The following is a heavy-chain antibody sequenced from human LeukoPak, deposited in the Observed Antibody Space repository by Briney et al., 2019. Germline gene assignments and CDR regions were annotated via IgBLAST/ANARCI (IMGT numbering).Heavy chain of an antibody. V-gene: IGHV4-34*01. CDR3: ARGPRLRRRLGGFFDY. CDR1: GGSFSGYY. D-gene: IGHD4-17*01. Sequence: PSETLSLTCAVYGGSFSGYYWSWIRQPPGKGLEWIGEINHSGSTNYNPSLKSRVTISVDTSKNQFSLKLSSVTAADTAVYYCARGPRLRRRLGGFFDYWGQGTLVTVSS. J-gene: IGHJ4*02. CDR2: INHSGST.